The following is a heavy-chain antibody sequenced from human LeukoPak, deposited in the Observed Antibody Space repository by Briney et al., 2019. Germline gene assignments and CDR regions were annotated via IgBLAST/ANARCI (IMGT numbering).Heavy chain of an antibody. CDR2: MNPNSGNT. CDR3: ARGVGATPIFDY. J-gene: IGHJ4*02. D-gene: IGHD1-26*01. V-gene: IGHV1-8*01. CDR1: GYTFTSYD. Sequence: ASVKVSCKASGYTFTSYDINWVRQAPGQGLEWMGWMNPNSGNTGYAQKFQGRVTMTRNTSISAAYMELSSLRSEDTAVYYCARGVGATPIFDYWGQGTLVTVSS.